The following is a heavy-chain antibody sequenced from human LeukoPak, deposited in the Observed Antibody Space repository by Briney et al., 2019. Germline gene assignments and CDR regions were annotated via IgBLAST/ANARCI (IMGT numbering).Heavy chain of an antibody. D-gene: IGHD1-26*01. J-gene: IGHJ4*02. CDR2: INTDGGFT. Sequence: GGSLRLSCAASGFIFSDYWMHWVRQAPGKGLVWVSRINTDGGFTRYADSVQGRFIISTNTDKNTLLLQMNRRTRADTAVYYCAREAKVGGALQYWGQGILVTVSS. CDR3: AREAKVGGALQY. V-gene: IGHV3-74*01. CDR1: GFIFSDYW.